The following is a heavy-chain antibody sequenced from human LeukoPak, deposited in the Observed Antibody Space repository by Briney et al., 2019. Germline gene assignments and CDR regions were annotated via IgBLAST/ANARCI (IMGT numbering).Heavy chain of an antibody. Sequence: SETLSLTCTVSGGSISSSYWTWIRQPAGKGLEWIGRINTSGTTNYNPSLKSRVTMSVGTSKNHFSLKLSSVTAADTAVYYCAVSWGRGAFDVWGQGTMVTVSS. V-gene: IGHV4-4*07. CDR3: AVSWGRGAFDV. CDR1: GGSISSSY. J-gene: IGHJ3*01. D-gene: IGHD3-16*01. CDR2: INTSGTT.